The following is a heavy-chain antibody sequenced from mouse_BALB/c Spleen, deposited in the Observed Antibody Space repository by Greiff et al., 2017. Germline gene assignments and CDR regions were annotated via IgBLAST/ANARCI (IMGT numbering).Heavy chain of an antibody. CDR3: AREELLPYYAMDY. CDR2: ISSGGST. D-gene: IGHD2-12*01. J-gene: IGHJ4*01. V-gene: IGHV5-6-5*01. CDR1: GFTFSSYA. Sequence: EVQVVESGGGLVKPGGSLKLSCAASGFTFSSYAMSWVRQTPEKRLEWVASISSGGSTYYPDSVKGRFTISRDNARNILYLQMSSLRSEDTAMYYCAREELLPYYAMDYWGQGTSVTVSS.